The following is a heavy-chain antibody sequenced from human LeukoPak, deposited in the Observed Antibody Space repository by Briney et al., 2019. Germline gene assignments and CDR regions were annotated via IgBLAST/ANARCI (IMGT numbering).Heavy chain of an antibody. J-gene: IGHJ5*02. CDR2: FYSTENT. V-gene: IGHV4-4*07. CDR3: ARVIVATWDDDWFDP. CDR1: GGSISSYY. D-gene: IGHD1-1*01. Sequence: SETLSLTCTVSGGSISSYYWGWIRQPAGKGLEWIGRFYSTENTIYKPSLKSRVTMSGDTSKNQLSLKLNSVTVADTAIYYCARVIVATWDDDWFDPWGQGILVTVSS.